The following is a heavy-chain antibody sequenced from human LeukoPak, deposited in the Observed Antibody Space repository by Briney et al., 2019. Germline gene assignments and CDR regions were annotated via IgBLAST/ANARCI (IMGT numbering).Heavy chain of an antibody. J-gene: IGHJ3*01. D-gene: IGHD3-3*01. CDR3: ARAPGAPRGYYAGGFDV. CDR2: IFHSGDT. V-gene: IGHV4-30-2*01. Sequence: SQTLSLTCAVSGGSIISGGYSWSWIRQTPEKGLEWIGHIFHSGDTEYNPSLKNRVAMSLVRSKNQVSLELSSVTAADTAVYYCARAPGAPRGYYAGGFDVWGQGTLVTVSS. CDR1: GGSIISGGYS.